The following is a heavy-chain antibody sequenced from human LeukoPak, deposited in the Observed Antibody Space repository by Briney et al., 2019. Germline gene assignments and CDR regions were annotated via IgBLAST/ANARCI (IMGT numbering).Heavy chain of an antibody. J-gene: IGHJ6*02. CDR2: MYTSGNT. CDR1: GALISIYY. D-gene: IGHD3-10*01. V-gene: IGHV4-4*07. CDR3: ARTSWFGDTSHYGMDV. Sequence: PSETLSLTCTVSGALISIYYRGSGRHPAGEGGGWGVRMYTSGNTNYNPSLKSRMTMSEDTSKNQFSLKLSSVPAADTAVYSCARTSWFGDTSHYGMDVWGRGTTVTVSS.